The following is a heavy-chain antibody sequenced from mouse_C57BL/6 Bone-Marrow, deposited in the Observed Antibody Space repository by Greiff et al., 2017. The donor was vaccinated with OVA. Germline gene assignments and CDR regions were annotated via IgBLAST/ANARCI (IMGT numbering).Heavy chain of an antibody. CDR3: TRSITTVVADAMDY. CDR1: GFNIKDDY. CDR2: IDPENGDT. Sequence: EVQLQESGAELVRPGASVKLSCTASGFNIKDDYMHWVKQRPEQGLEWIGWIDPENGDTEYASKFQGKATITADTSSNTAYLQLSSLTSEDTAVYYCTRSITTVVADAMDYWGQGTSVTVSS. D-gene: IGHD1-1*01. V-gene: IGHV14-4*01. J-gene: IGHJ4*01.